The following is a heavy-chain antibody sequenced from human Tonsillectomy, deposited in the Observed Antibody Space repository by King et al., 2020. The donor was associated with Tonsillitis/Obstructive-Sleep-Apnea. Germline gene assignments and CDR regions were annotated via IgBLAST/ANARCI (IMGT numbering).Heavy chain of an antibody. CDR2: TKKNANSYTT. J-gene: IGHJ6*02. Sequence: DVQLVESGGGLVQPGESLRLSCAASGFTFSDHYMDWVRQAPGKGREWVGRTKKNANSYTTEYAASVKGRFTISRDDSENSLYLQMNSLKTEDTAVYYCARGGIADYYYGLDVWGQGTTVTVSS. CDR1: GFTFSDHY. CDR3: ARGGIADYYYGLDV. D-gene: IGHD6-13*01. V-gene: IGHV3-72*01.